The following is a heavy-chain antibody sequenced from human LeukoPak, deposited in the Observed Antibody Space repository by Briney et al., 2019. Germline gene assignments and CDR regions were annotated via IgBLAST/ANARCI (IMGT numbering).Heavy chain of an antibody. D-gene: IGHD2-2*01. CDR3: AKERTLYYYYMDA. CDR1: GFTFSSYG. J-gene: IGHJ6*03. CDR2: IRYDGSNK. V-gene: IGHV3-30*02. Sequence: GGSLRLFCAASGFTFSSYGMHWVRQAPGKGLEWVAFIRYDGSNKYYADSVKGRFTISRDNSKNTLYLQMNSLRAEDTAVYYCAKERTLYYYYMDAWGKGTTVTVSS.